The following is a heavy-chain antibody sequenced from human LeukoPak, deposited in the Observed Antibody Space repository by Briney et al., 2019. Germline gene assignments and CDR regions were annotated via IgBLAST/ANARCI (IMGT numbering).Heavy chain of an antibody. CDR3: ARHKGTSMVPEFDY. V-gene: IGHV3-74*01. Sequence: GVPLRLSCGASGFPFSSYWMHWVRRAPGKGLVWVSRIKSDGSSTRCADSVKGRFTISRDNDENTLYLQVHSVRAEDTAVYYCARHKGTSMVPEFDYWGQGTQVTGSS. CDR2: IKSDGSST. D-gene: IGHD5-18*01. J-gene: IGHJ4*02. CDR1: GFPFSSYW.